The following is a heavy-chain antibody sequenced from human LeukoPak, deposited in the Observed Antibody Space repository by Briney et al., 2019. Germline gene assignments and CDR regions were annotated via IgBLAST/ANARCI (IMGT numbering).Heavy chain of an antibody. CDR3: ARVPYYDFQADAFDI. CDR2: TYYRSKWYN. CDR1: GDSVSANGAA. J-gene: IGHJ3*02. Sequence: SQTLSLTCAITGDSVSANGAAWNWIRQSPSRGLEWLGRTYYRSKWYNDYAVSVKSRITINPDTSKNQFSLQLNSVTPEDTAVYYCARVPYYDFQADAFDIWGQGTMVTVSS. V-gene: IGHV6-1*01. D-gene: IGHD3-3*01.